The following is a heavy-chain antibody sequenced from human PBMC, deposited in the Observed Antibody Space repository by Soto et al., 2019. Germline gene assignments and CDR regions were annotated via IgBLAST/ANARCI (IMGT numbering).Heavy chain of an antibody. J-gene: IGHJ6*03. CDR3: TTLVVARYYYYYYYYMDV. CDR1: GFTFSNAW. D-gene: IGHD2-15*01. CDR2: IKSKTDGGTT. V-gene: IGHV3-15*01. Sequence: PGGSLRLSCAASGFTFSNAWMSWVRQAPGKGLEWVGRIKSKTDGGTTDYAAPVKGRFTISRDDSKNTLYLQMNSLKTEDTAVYYCTTLVVARYYYYYYYYMDVWGKGTTVTVSS.